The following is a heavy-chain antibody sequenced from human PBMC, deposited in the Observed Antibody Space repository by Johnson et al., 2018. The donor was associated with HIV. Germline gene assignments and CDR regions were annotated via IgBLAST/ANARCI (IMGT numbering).Heavy chain of an antibody. CDR3: ARASHSSGWYGRLGDAFDI. D-gene: IGHD6-19*01. Sequence: VQLVESGGGLVQPGGSLRLSCAASGFTFRNHDMHWVRQATGKGLEWVSAIGPTGDTYYPGSVQGRFTISRENAKNSLYLQMNSLRAGDTAVYYCARASHSSGWYGRLGDAFDIWGQGTMVTVSS. J-gene: IGHJ3*02. V-gene: IGHV3-13*01. CDR2: IGPTGDT. CDR1: GFTFRNHD.